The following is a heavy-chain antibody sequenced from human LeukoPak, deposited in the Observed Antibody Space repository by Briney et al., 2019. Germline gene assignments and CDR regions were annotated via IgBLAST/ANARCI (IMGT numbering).Heavy chain of an antibody. Sequence: ASVKVSCKASGGTFSSYAISWVRQAPGQGLEWMGIINPSGGSTSYAQKFQGRVTMTRDTSTSTVYMELSSLRSEDTAVYYCAREMVVTATLDYWGQGTLVTVSS. CDR2: INPSGGST. V-gene: IGHV1-46*01. CDR1: GGTFSSYA. CDR3: AREMVVTATLDY. D-gene: IGHD2-21*02. J-gene: IGHJ4*02.